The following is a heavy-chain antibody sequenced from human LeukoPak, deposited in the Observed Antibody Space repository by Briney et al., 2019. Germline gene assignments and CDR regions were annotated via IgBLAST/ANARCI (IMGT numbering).Heavy chain of an antibody. CDR1: GFTFSSYA. Sequence: GGSLRLSCAASGFTFSSYAMSWVRQAPGKGLEWVSAISGSGGSTYYADSVKGRFTISRDNSKNTLYLQMNSLRAEDTAVYYCAKAHDYVWGSYRPDAFDIWGQGQWSPSLQ. J-gene: IGHJ3*02. CDR2: ISGSGGST. CDR3: AKAHDYVWGSYRPDAFDI. V-gene: IGHV3-23*01. D-gene: IGHD3-16*02.